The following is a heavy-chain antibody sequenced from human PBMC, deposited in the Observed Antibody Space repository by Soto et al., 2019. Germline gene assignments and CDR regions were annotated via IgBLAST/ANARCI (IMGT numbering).Heavy chain of an antibody. J-gene: IGHJ6*02. CDR2: ISYDGSNQ. CDR1: GFTFASYG. Sequence: GGSLRLSCVASGFTFASYGVHWVRQAPGRGLEWVAVISYDGSNQYYADSVKGRFTISRDNSKNTLYLQMNSLRADDTAVYYCVKDITPMALYYYYYGMDVWGQGTTVTVSS. V-gene: IGHV3-30*18. D-gene: IGHD5-18*01. CDR3: VKDITPMALYYYYYGMDV.